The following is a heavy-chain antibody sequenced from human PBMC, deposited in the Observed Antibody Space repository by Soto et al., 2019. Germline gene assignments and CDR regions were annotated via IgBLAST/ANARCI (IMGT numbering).Heavy chain of an antibody. V-gene: IGHV3-21*01. D-gene: IGHD3-22*01. J-gene: IGHJ4*02. CDR2: ISSSRIYI. CDR1: GFTFSSYS. CDR3: ARGLYDSMVSFDY. Sequence: GGSLRLSCAASGFTFSSYSMNWVRQAPGKGPEWVFSISSSRIYIYYADSVKGRFTISRDNAKNSLYLQMNSLRAEDTAVYYCARGLYDSMVSFDYWGQGTLVTVPQ.